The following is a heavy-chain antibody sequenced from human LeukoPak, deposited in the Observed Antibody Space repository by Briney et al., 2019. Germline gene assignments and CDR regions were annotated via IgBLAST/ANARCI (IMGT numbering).Heavy chain of an antibody. CDR3: ARTYYYDSSGYLYY. J-gene: IGHJ4*02. Sequence: SVTVSCKASGGTFSSYAISWVRQAPGQGLEWMGGIIPIFGTANYAQKFQGRVTITADESTSTAYMELSSLRSEDTAVYYCARTYYYDSSGYLYYWGQGTLVTVSS. CDR2: IIPIFGTA. V-gene: IGHV1-69*13. CDR1: GGTFSSYA. D-gene: IGHD3-22*01.